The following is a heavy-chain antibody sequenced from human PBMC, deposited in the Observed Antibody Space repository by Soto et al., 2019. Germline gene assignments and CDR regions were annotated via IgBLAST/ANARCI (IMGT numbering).Heavy chain of an antibody. D-gene: IGHD3-16*01. CDR2: IYYSGST. J-gene: IGHJ4*02. V-gene: IGHV4-31*03. CDR3: ARGTYYDYIWGSPPPDY. CDR1: GGSISSGGYY. Sequence: SETLSLTCTVSGGSISSGGYYWSWIRQHPGKGLEWIGYIYYSGSTYYNPSLKSRVTISVDTSKNQFSLKLSSVTAADTVVYYCARGTYYDYIWGSPPPDYWGQGTLVTVSS.